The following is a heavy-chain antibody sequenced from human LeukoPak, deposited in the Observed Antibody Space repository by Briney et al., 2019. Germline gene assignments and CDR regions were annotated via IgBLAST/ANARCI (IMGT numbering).Heavy chain of an antibody. CDR3: ARWEDSAEWGNWFDP. J-gene: IGHJ5*02. CDR2: ISHSGTS. D-gene: IGHD1-26*01. Sequence: SETLSLTCVVSGYLISSGYYWDWIRQSPGKGLEWIGSISHSGTSYYNPSLKSRVTISVDTSKNQFSLKLTSVTAADTAVYHCARWEDSAEWGNWFDPWGQGTLVTVSS. CDR1: GYLISSGYY. V-gene: IGHV4-38-2*01.